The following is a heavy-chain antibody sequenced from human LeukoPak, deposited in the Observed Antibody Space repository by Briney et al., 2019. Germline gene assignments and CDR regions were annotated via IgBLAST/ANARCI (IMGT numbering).Heavy chain of an antibody. CDR3: ARGGSGGRSWFDP. V-gene: IGHV3-11*05. Sequence: KTGGSLRLSCAASGFTFSDYFMSWIRQAPGKGLEWVSYISSSSSYTNYADSVKGRFTISRDNAKSSLYLQMNSLTAEDTAVYYCARGGSGGRSWFDPWGQGTLLTVSS. CDR1: GFTFSDYF. J-gene: IGHJ5*02. D-gene: IGHD2-15*01. CDR2: ISSSSSYT.